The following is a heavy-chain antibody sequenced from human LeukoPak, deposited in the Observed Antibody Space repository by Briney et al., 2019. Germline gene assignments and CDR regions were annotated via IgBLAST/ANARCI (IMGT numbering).Heavy chain of an antibody. CDR1: GFTFSSYA. J-gene: IGHJ4*02. CDR3: ARTYYYDSSGYYYPIDY. Sequence: SGGSLRLSCAASGFTFSSYAMPWVRQAPGKGLEWVAVISYDGSNKYYADSVKGRFTISRDNSKNTLYLQMNSLRAEDTAVYYCARTYYYDSSGYYYPIDYWGQGTLVTVSS. D-gene: IGHD3-22*01. CDR2: ISYDGSNK. V-gene: IGHV3-30-3*01.